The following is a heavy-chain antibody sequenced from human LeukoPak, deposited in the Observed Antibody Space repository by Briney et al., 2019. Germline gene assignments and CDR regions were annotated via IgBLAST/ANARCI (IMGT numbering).Heavy chain of an antibody. V-gene: IGHV4-59*01. CDR1: GGSISSYY. CDR2: IYYSGST. Sequence: SETLSLTCTVSGGSISSYYRSWIRQPPGKGLEWIGYIYYSGSTNYNPSLKSRVTISVDTSKNQFSLKLSSVTAADTAVYYCARELSGAGFDYWGQGTLVTVSS. J-gene: IGHJ4*02. D-gene: IGHD6-19*01. CDR3: ARELSGAGFDY.